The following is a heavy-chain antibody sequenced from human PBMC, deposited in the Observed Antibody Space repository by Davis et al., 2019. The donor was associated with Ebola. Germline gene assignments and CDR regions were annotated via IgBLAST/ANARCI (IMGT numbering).Heavy chain of an antibody. V-gene: IGHV3-53*01. CDR1: GFTVSSNY. D-gene: IGHD3-16*01. J-gene: IGHJ6*02. CDR3: ASISRYYYYGMDV. Sequence: GESLKIPCAASGFTVSSNYMSWVRQAQGTRLEWVSVIYSGGSTYYADSVKGRFTISRDNSKNTLYLQMNSLRAEDTAVYYCASISRYYYYGMDVWGQGTTVTVSS. CDR2: IYSGGST.